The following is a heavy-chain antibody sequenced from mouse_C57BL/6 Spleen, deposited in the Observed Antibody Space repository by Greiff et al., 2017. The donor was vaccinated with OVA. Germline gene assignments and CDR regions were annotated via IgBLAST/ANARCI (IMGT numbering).Heavy chain of an antibody. Sequence: QVQLQQSGAELVRPGASVTLSCKASVYTFTDYEMHWVKQTPVHGLEWIGAIDPETGGTAYNQKFKGKAILTADKSSSTAYMELRSLTSEDSAVYYCTIYYGNYVFDYWGQGTTLTVSS. J-gene: IGHJ2*01. CDR2: IDPETGGT. V-gene: IGHV1-15*01. CDR3: TIYYGNYVFDY. D-gene: IGHD2-1*01. CDR1: VYTFTDYE.